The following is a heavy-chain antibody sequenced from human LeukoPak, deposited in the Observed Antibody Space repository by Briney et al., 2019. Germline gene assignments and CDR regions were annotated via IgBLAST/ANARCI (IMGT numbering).Heavy chain of an antibody. V-gene: IGHV3-30-3*01. Sequence: AGGSLRLSCATSGFTFSSYAMHWVRQAPGKGLEWVAVISYDGSNKYYADFVKGRFTISRDNSKNTLYLQMNSLRAEDTAVYYCARESLGYGDYVYYYGMDVWGQGTTVTVSS. D-gene: IGHD4-17*01. CDR1: GFTFSSYA. CDR3: ARESLGYGDYVYYYGMDV. J-gene: IGHJ6*02. CDR2: ISYDGSNK.